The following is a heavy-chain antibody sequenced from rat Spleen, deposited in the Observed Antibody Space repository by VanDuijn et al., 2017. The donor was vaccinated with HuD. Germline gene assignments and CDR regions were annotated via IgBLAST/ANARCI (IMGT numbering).Heavy chain of an antibody. V-gene: IGHV5-25*01. CDR3: ARQYYGYTD. D-gene: IGHD1-7*01. CDR2: ISTSGGST. Sequence: EVQLVESDGGLVQPGRSLKLSCAASGFNFNDYWMGWVRQAPTKGLEWVATISTSGGSTYYRDSVKGRFTISRDNAKSTLDLQMDSLRSEDTASYYCARQYYGYTDWGQGTPVTVSS. CDR1: GFNFNDYW. J-gene: IGHJ3*01.